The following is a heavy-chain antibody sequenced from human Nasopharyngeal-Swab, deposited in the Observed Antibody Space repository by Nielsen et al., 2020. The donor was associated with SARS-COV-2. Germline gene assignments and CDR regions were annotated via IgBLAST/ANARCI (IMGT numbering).Heavy chain of an antibody. CDR1: GFTFSSYW. Sequence: GESLKISCAASGFTFSSYWMSWVRQAPGKGLEWVAHIKQSGSGQYYVDSVKGRFTISRDNAKNSLSLQINSLRAEDTAVYYCARYCSTTSCPRGFDYWGQGTLVTVSS. CDR3: ARYCSTTSCPRGFDY. V-gene: IGHV3-7*01. J-gene: IGHJ4*02. D-gene: IGHD2-2*01. CDR2: IKQSGSGQ.